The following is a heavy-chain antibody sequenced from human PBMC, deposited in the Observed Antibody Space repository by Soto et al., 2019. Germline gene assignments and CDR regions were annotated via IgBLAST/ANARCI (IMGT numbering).Heavy chain of an antibody. Sequence: QVQLQESGPGLVKPSQTLSLTCTVSGGSISSGDYYWSWISQPPGKGLEWIGYIYYSGSTYYNPSLKSRVTISVDTSKNQFSLKLSSVTAADTAVYYCARDQPFSSTSCYTVNSFDIWGQGTMVTVSS. CDR3: ARDQPFSSTSCYTVNSFDI. CDR1: GGSISSGDYY. V-gene: IGHV4-30-4*01. D-gene: IGHD2-2*02. J-gene: IGHJ3*02. CDR2: IYYSGST.